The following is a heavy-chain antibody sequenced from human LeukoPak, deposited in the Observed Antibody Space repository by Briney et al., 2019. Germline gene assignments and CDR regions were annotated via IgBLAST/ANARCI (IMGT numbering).Heavy chain of an antibody. D-gene: IGHD2-2*02. J-gene: IGHJ5*02. CDR1: RYTFTSYG. CDR3: ARDPVIVVVPAAITVGGFDR. Sequence: ASVKVSCKASRYTFTSYGIIRVRQAPGHGREWMGWISAYNGNTNYAQKLQRRVTMTTDTSTSTDYMELRSLRSDDTAVYYCARDPVIVVVPAAITVGGFDRWSQGTLVTVYS. CDR2: ISAYNGNT. V-gene: IGHV1-18*01.